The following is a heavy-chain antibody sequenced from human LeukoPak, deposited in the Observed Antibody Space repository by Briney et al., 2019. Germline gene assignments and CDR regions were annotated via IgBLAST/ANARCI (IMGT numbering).Heavy chain of an antibody. CDR2: INPNSGGT. CDR3: ARDHCSGGSCYYMDV. J-gene: IGHJ6*03. V-gene: IGHV1-2*06. D-gene: IGHD2-15*01. CDR1: GYTFTGYY. Sequence: ASVKVSCKASGYTFTGYYMHWVRQAPGQGLEWMGRINPNSGGTNYAQKFQGRVTMTRDTSISTAYMELSRLRSDDTAVYYCARDHCSGGSCYYMDVWGKGTTVTVSS.